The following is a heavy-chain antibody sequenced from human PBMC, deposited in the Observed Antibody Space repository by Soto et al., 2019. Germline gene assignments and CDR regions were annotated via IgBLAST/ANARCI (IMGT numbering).Heavy chain of an antibody. D-gene: IGHD3-10*01. CDR2: ISGGGETI. CDR3: ARVHGARGSGSHIAQYYFDY. J-gene: IGHJ4*02. Sequence: EVQLVESGGDLVQPGGSLRLSCAASRFTFSDYSMNWVRQAPGKGLEWVSYISGGGETIYYADSVKGRFTISRDNAKNSLYLQMNSLRAEDTAVYYCARVHGARGSGSHIAQYYFDYWGQGTLVTVSS. CDR1: RFTFSDYS. V-gene: IGHV3-48*04.